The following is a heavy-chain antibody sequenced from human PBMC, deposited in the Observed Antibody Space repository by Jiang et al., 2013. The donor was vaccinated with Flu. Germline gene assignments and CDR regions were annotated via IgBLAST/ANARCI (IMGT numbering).Heavy chain of an antibody. CDR2: IIPIFGTA. V-gene: IGHV1-69*13. D-gene: IGHD1-1*01. CDR3: ARGGPLEIDY. CDR1: GYTFTGYY. J-gene: IGHJ4*02. Sequence: VKVSCKASGYTFTGYYMHWVRQAPGQGLEWMGGIIPIFGTANYAQKFQGRVTITADESTSTAYMELSSLRSEDTAVYYCARGGPLEIDYWGQGTLVTVSS.